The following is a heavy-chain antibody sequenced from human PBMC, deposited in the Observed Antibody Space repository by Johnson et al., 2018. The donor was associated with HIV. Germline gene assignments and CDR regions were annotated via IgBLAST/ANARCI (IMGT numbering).Heavy chain of an antibody. J-gene: IGHJ3*02. V-gene: IGHV3-30*02. CDR2: IRYDGSNK. CDR3: ARLTWDQKRGWDAFDS. CDR1: GFTFSDYY. Sequence: QVQLVESGGGLVKPGGSLRLSCAASGFTFSDYYMTWIRQAPGKGLEWVAFIRYDGSNKYYADSVKGRFTISRDNSKNTLYLQMNSLRAEDTAVYYCARLTWDQKRGWDAFDSWGQGTMVTVSS. D-gene: IGHD1-26*01.